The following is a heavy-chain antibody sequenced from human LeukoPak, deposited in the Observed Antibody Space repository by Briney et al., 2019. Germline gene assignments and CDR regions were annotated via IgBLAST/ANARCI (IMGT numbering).Heavy chain of an antibody. J-gene: IGHJ4*02. V-gene: IGHV3-30*02. CDR1: GFTFSSYG. CDR3: AKDLYSSSWYAPYFDY. Sequence: GGSLRLSCAASGFTFSSYGMHWVRQAPGKGLEWVAFIRYDGSNKYYADSVKGRFTISRDNSKNTLYLQMNSLRAEDTAVYYCAKDLYSSSWYAPYFDYWGQGTLVTVSS. CDR2: IRYDGSNK. D-gene: IGHD6-13*01.